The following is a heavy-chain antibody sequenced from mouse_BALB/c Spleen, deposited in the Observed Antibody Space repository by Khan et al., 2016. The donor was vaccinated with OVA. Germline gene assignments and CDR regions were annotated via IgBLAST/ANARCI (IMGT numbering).Heavy chain of an antibody. V-gene: IGHV1S41*01. CDR2: ISPGSGSI. D-gene: IGHD1-1*01. Sequence: DLAMPGAAVTLSCKASGYTFTSYWINWMKQRPGQGLEWIGRISPGSGSISYNDMFKGKATLTADESSSIAYMQLSSLTSEDSAVYFCARSNYYGSGLYAMAYWGQGTSVTVSA. CDR1: GYTFTSYW. CDR3: ARSNYYGSGLYAMAY. J-gene: IGHJ4*01.